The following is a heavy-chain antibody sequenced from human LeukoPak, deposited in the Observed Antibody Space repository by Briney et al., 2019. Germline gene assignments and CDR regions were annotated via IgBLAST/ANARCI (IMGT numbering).Heavy chain of an antibody. J-gene: IGHJ4*02. CDR3: AVATRQVTTFGSSLGVY. CDR2: ISGYNGNT. D-gene: IGHD3-3*01. CDR1: NYTFTSYG. V-gene: IGHV1-18*01. Sequence: GASVKVSCKASNYTFTSYGISWVRQAPRQGLEWMGWISGYNGNTNYAQKFQGRVVMTTDTSTSTAYMELRSLRSDDTAVYYCAVATRQVTTFGSSLGVYWGQGTLVTVSS.